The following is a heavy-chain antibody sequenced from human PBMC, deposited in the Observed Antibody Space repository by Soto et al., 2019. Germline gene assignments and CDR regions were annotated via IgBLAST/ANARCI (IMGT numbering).Heavy chain of an antibody. J-gene: IGHJ6*02. Sequence: SETLSLTCTVSGGSISSYYWSWIRQPPGKGLEWIGYIYYSGSTNYNPSLKSRVTISVDTSKNQFSLKLSSVTAADTAVYYCARDLLRGYRVVWGQGTTVTVSS. CDR1: GGSISSYY. CDR3: ARDLLRGYRVV. V-gene: IGHV4-59*01. CDR2: IYYSGST. D-gene: IGHD4-17*01.